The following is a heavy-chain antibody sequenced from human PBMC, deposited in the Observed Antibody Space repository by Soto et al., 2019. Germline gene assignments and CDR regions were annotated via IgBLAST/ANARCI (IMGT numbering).Heavy chain of an antibody. V-gene: IGHV1-18*04. Sequence: ASVKVSCKASGYTFTSYGISWVRQAPGQGLEWMGWISAYNGNTNYAQKLQGRVTMTTDTSTSTAYMELSSLRSEDTAVYYCAADRLWYSSGQGMNWFDPWGQGTLVTVSS. D-gene: IGHD6-19*01. J-gene: IGHJ5*02. CDR1: GYTFTSYG. CDR3: AADRLWYSSGQGMNWFDP. CDR2: ISAYNGNT.